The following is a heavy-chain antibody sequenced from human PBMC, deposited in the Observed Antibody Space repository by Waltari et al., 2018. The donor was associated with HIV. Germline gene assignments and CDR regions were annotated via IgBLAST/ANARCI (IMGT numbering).Heavy chain of an antibody. V-gene: IGHV3-30*01. CDR2: ISRDGSSK. Sequence: VQLVESGGGLVQPGGSLRLSCAASGFLFRDFAIHWVRQAPGKGLEWVAVISRDGSSKYYADSVQGRFTISRDNSKNSLHLHMNSLRPKDTAVYYCAREGIVAAPFDFWGLGTLVTVSS. CDR1: GFLFRDFA. D-gene: IGHD2-15*01. J-gene: IGHJ4*02. CDR3: AREGIVAAPFDF.